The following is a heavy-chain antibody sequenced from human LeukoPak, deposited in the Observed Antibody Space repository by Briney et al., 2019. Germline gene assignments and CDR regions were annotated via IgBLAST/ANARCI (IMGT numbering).Heavy chain of an antibody. CDR2: INHSGST. Sequence: SETLSLTCAVYGGSFSGYYWSWIRQPSGKGLEWIGEINHSGSTNYNPSLKSRVTISVDTSKNQFSLKLSSVTAADTAVYYCARGKIYSNYVGWFDPWGQGTLVTVPS. CDR3: ARGKIYSNYVGWFDP. D-gene: IGHD4-11*01. V-gene: IGHV4-34*01. J-gene: IGHJ5*02. CDR1: GGSFSGYY.